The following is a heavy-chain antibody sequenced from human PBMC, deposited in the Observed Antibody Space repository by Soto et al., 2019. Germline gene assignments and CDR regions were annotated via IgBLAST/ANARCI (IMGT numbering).Heavy chain of an antibody. J-gene: IGHJ4*02. CDR1: GFTFTNYW. D-gene: IGHD2-15*01. CDR3: ARDGYCSGSSCYSETRDS. Sequence: PGGSLRLSCAASGFTFTNYWMSWVRQAPGKGLEWVANIKQDGSDKYYVDSVKGRFTISRDNAKNSVYLQMNSLRAEDTVVYYCARDGYCSGSSCYSETRDSWSQGTLVTVSS. CDR2: IKQDGSDK. V-gene: IGHV3-7*01.